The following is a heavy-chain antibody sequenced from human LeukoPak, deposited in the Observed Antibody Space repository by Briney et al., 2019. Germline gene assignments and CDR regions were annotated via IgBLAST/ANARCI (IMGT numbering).Heavy chain of an antibody. CDR3: ARHKPTGSYPLEL. Sequence: ETLSLTCTVSGGSISNYYWSWLRQPPGKGLEWIGHIYSSGSTNYNPSLRSRLTVSVDTSTSQLSLKLTSVTAADTAVYYCARHKPTGSYPLELWGQGTLVTVSS. D-gene: IGHD3-10*01. CDR2: IYSSGST. J-gene: IGHJ4*02. V-gene: IGHV4-59*08. CDR1: GGSISNYY.